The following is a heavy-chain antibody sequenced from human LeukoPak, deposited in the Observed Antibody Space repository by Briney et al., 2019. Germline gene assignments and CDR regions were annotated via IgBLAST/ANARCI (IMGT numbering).Heavy chain of an antibody. CDR3: ANIGCSGGSCYDFDY. CDR1: GFTFDDYA. D-gene: IGHD2-15*01. CDR2: ISWNSGSI. V-gene: IGHV3-9*01. Sequence: PGGSPRLSCAASGFTFDDYAMHWVRQAPGKGLEWVSGISWNSGSIGYADSVKGRFTISRDNAKNSLYLQMNSLRAEDTALYYCANIGCSGGSCYDFDYWGQGTLVTVSS. J-gene: IGHJ4*02.